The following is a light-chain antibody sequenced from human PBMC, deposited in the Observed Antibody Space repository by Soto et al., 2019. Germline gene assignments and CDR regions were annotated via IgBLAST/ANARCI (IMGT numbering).Light chain of an antibody. J-gene: IGKJ5*01. Sequence: EIVLTQSTASLSLSPGERATFSCRASQSVSSSYLAWYQQKPGQAPRLLIYDASNRATGIPARFSGSGSGTDFTLTISRLEPEDFAVYYCQQRSNWPITFGQGTRLEIK. CDR3: QQRSNWPIT. CDR1: QSVSSSY. V-gene: IGKV3D-20*02. CDR2: DAS.